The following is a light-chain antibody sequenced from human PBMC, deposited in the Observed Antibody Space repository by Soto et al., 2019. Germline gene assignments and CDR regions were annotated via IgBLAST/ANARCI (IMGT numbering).Light chain of an antibody. CDR3: SSYTGSSTLLV. V-gene: IGLV2-14*03. CDR1: SSDVGGYNY. J-gene: IGLJ2*01. CDR2: DVN. Sequence: QSALTQPASVSGSPGQSITISCTGTSSDVGGYNYVSWYQHHPGKAPKLKIYDVNNRPSGVSNRLSGSKSGNTASLTISGLQAEDEADYYCSSYTGSSTLLVFGGGTKVTVL.